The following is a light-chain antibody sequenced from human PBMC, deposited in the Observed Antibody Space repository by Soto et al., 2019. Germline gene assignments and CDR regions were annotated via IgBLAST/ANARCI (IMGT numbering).Light chain of an antibody. V-gene: IGKV3-20*01. J-gene: IGKJ1*01. CDR1: QSVSNNY. Sequence: IVLTQSPGTLSLSPGERATLSCRASQSVSNNYLAWYQQKPGQAPRLLIYGASNRATGIPDRFSGSGSGTDFTLTISRLEPEDFATYYCQQYNIWPRAFGQGTKVDIK. CDR3: QQYNIWPRA. CDR2: GAS.